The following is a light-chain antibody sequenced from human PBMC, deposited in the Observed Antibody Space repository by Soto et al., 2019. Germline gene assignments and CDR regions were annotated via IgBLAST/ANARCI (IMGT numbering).Light chain of an antibody. CDR1: QSVSYN. CDR3: QQYKNWPPLP. V-gene: IGKV3-15*01. J-gene: IGKJ4*01. Sequence: EIVMTQSPATLSVSPGETATLSCRASQSVSYNLAWYQQKPGQGPRLLIYGAFTRATGIPARFSGSGSGTEFTLNIISLQSEDFAVYDCQQYKNWPPLPFFGGTQVEIK. CDR2: GAF.